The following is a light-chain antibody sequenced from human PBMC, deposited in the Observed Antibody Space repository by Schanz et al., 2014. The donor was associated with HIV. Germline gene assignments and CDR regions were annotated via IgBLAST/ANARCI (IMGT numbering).Light chain of an antibody. CDR1: DGDVGGYDL. Sequence: QSALTQPASVSGSPGQSITISCTGSDGDVGGYDLVSWYQQHPGKAPKLIIYEGTKRPSGVSDRFSGSKSGNTASLTVSGLQAEDEAVYHCSSYAGNNNLLFGGGTKLTVL. V-gene: IGLV2-14*02. CDR3: SSYAGNNNLL. CDR2: EGT. J-gene: IGLJ3*02.